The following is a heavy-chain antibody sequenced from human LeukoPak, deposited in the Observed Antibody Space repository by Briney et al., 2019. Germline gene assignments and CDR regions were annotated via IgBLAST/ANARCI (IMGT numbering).Heavy chain of an antibody. CDR1: GYTFTGYY. V-gene: IGHV1-2*02. Sequence: ASVKVSCKASGYTFTGYYMHWVRQAPGQGLEWMGWINPNSGGTNYAQKFQGRVTMTRDTSISTAYMELSRLRSDDTAVYYCARDSSDCSSTSCYTGYFQHWGQGTLVTVSS. D-gene: IGHD2-2*02. J-gene: IGHJ1*01. CDR2: INPNSGGT. CDR3: ARDSSDCSSTSCYTGYFQH.